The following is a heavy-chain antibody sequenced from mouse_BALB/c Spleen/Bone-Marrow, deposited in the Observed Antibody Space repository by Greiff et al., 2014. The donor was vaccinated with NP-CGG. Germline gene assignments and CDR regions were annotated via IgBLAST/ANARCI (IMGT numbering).Heavy chain of an antibody. CDR1: GFSLTSYG. D-gene: IGHD2-1*01. CDR2: IWAGGST. Sequence: VMLVESGPGLVAPSQSLSITCTVSGFSLTSYGVHWVRQPPGKGLEWLGVIWAGGSTNYNSALMSRLSISKDNSKSQVFLKMNSLQTDDTAMYYCASYGNFRFAYWGQGTLVTVSA. V-gene: IGHV2-9*02. J-gene: IGHJ3*01. CDR3: ASYGNFRFAY.